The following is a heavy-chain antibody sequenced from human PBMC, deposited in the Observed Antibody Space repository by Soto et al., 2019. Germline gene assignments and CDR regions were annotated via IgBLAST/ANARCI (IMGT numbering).Heavy chain of an antibody. J-gene: IGHJ6*02. CDR2: IDWDDDK. CDR3: ARTSALPLGYPHGMDV. D-gene: IGHD7-27*01. CDR1: GFSLNSNGMC. V-gene: IGHV2-70*13. Sequence: PTLVNPTQTLTLPCTVSGFSLNSNGMCVNWIRQPPGKALEWLALIDWDDDKYYSTSLKTRLTISRDTSKNQVVLTMTNMDPVDTATYSCARTSALPLGYPHGMDVWGQGTTVTVS.